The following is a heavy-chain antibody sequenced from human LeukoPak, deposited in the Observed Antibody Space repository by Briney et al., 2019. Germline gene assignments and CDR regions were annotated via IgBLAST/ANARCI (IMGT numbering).Heavy chain of an antibody. CDR1: GGSISSSSYY. V-gene: IGHV4-39*01. D-gene: IGHD3-10*01. Sequence: SETLSLSCTVSGGSISSSSYYWGWIRQPPGKGLEWIGSIYYSGSTYYNPSLKSRVTISVDTSKNQFSLKLSSVTAADTAVYYCAGGPITMVRGVIINYYYYYMDVWGKGTTLTVSS. J-gene: IGHJ6*03. CDR2: IYYSGST. CDR3: AGGPITMVRGVIINYYYYYMDV.